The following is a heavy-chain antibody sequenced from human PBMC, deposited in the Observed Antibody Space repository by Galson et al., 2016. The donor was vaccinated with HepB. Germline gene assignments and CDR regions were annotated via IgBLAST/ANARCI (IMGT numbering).Heavy chain of an antibody. V-gene: IGHV4-59*01. J-gene: IGHJ5*02. CDR3: ARIDYSGTRFDP. CDR1: GDSMNTYS. CDR2: IYYSGST. D-gene: IGHD4-11*01. Sequence: SETLSLTCIVSGDSMNTYSWTWIRQPPGKGLEWIGSIYYSGSTNYNPSLKSRATISVDTSKNQFSLKLSSVTAADTAVYYCARIDYSGTRFDPWGQGTLVTVSA.